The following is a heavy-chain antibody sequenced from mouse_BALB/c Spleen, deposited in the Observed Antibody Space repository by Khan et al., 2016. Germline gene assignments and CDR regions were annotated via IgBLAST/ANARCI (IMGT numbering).Heavy chain of an antibody. CDR1: GYTFISYT. CDR3: AREGNYRASPMDY. V-gene: IGHV1-4*02. Sequence: QVQLKESEAELARPGASVKMSCKASGYTFISYTIHWVKQRPGQGLEWLGYINPSGAHTEYNKKFKDQITLTVDKSSSTAYMQLNSLTSEDSAVYCCAREGNYRASPMDYWGQGTSVTVSS. J-gene: IGHJ4*01. CDR2: INPSGAHT. D-gene: IGHD2-1*01.